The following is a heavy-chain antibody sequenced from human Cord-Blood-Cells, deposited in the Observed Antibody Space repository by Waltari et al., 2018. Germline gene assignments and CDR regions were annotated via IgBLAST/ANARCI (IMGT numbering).Heavy chain of an antibody. CDR2: SNHSGST. J-gene: IGHJ5*02. CDR1: GGSFSGYY. D-gene: IGHD3-10*01. Sequence: QVQLQQWGAGLLKPSETLSLTCAVYGGSFSGYYWSWIRQPPGKGLEWIGESNHSGSTNYNPSLKSRVTISVDTSKNQFSLKLSSVTAADTAVYYCASYGSGSYRSWFDPWGQGTLVTVSS. CDR3: ASYGSGSYRSWFDP. V-gene: IGHV4-34*01.